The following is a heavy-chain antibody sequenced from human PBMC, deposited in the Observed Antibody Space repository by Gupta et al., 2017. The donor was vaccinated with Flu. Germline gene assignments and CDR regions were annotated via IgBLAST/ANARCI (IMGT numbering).Heavy chain of an antibody. CDR2: INPNNGGT. Sequence: IHWVRQAAGQGLEWMVWINPNNGGTYYAQKFQGRGTMTGETSITTLYMELSNRRSDDTAIYYCARRGSYFDYWGQGTLVTVSS. CDR3: ARRGSYFDY. V-gene: IGHV1-2*02. J-gene: IGHJ4*02.